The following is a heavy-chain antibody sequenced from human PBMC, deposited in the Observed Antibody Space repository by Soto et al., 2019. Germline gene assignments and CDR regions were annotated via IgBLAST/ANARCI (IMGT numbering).Heavy chain of an antibody. V-gene: IGHV4-34*01. CDR2: INHSGST. CDR1: GGSFSGYY. J-gene: IGHJ6*02. D-gene: IGHD2-15*01. Sequence: PSETLSLTCAGYGGSFSGYYWSWIRQPPGKGLEWIGEINHSGSTNYNPSLKSRVTISVDTSKNQFSLKLSSVTAADTAVYYCARAAYCSGGSCLYYYYGMDVWGQGTTVTVSS. CDR3: ARAAYCSGGSCLYYYYGMDV.